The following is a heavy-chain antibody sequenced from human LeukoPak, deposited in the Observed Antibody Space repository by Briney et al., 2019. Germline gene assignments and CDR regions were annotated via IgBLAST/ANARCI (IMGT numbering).Heavy chain of an antibody. D-gene: IGHD3-22*01. CDR2: ISGSGGST. CDR3: AKGGAMIPYFQH. V-gene: IGHV3-23*01. CDR1: GFTFSSYG. Sequence: PGGTLRLSCAASGFTFSSYGMSWVRQAPGKGLEWVSAISGSGGSTYYADSVKGRFTISRDNSKNTLYLQMNSLRAEDTAVYYCAKGGAMIPYFQHWGQGTLVTVSS. J-gene: IGHJ1*01.